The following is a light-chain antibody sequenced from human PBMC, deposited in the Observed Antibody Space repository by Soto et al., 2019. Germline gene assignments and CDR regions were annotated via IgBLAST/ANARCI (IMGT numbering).Light chain of an antibody. Sequence: EIVMTQSPATLSVSPGEGATLSCRASENVDTNLAWYQHKPGQAPRLLIYGASTRAAGVPARFSGSGSGTEFTLTISSLESEDSAIYYCQQYFEWPPMTFGQGTKVEI. CDR1: ENVDTN. V-gene: IGKV3-15*01. CDR3: QQYFEWPPMT. J-gene: IGKJ1*01. CDR2: GAS.